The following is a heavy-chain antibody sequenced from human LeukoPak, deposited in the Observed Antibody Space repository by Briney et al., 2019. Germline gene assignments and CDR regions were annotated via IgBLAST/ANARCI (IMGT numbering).Heavy chain of an antibody. D-gene: IGHD4-17*01. CDR1: GGSINSYY. J-gene: IGHJ4*02. V-gene: IGHV4-59*01. Sequence: PSETLSLTCTVSGGSINSYYWSWIRQPPGKGLEWIGYINYSGNTDCNPSLKSRVTISVDTSKNQFSLKVISVTAADTAVYYCAREGRQDYVYFDYWGQGTLVTVSS. CDR2: INYSGNT. CDR3: AREGRQDYVYFDY.